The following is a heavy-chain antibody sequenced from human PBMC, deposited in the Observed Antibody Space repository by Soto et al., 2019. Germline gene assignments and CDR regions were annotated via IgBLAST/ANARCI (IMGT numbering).Heavy chain of an antibody. J-gene: IGHJ4*02. CDR1: GFTFSSYA. D-gene: IGHD3-22*01. V-gene: IGHV3-23*01. CDR3: AKDLDSSGFRPPLFFDY. Sequence: EVQLLESGGGLVQPGGSLRLSCAASGFTFSSYAMSWVRQAPGKGLEWVLAISGSGGSTYYADSVKGRFTISRDNSKNTLYLQMNSLRAEDTAVYYCAKDLDSSGFRPPLFFDYWGQGTLVTVSS. CDR2: ISGSGGST.